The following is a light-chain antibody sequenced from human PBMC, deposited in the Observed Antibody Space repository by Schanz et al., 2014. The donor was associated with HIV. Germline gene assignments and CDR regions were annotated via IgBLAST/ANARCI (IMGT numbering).Light chain of an antibody. V-gene: IGKV1-5*03. J-gene: IGKJ2*01. Sequence: DIQMTQSPSTLSASVGDRVTITCRASQSISSWLAWYQQKPGKAPKLLIYEASRLESGVPSRFSGRGSGTEFTLTISGLLPDDFATYFCQQFHTYPYTFGQGTKLEIK. CDR1: QSISSW. CDR3: QQFHTYPYT. CDR2: EAS.